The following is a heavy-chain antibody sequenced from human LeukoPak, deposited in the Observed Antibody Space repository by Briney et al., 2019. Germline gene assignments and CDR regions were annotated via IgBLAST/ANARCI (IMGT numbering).Heavy chain of an antibody. J-gene: IGHJ4*02. V-gene: IGHV1-2*02. CDR1: GYTLVNHF. D-gene: IGHD3-22*01. Sequence: ASVKVSCKASGYTLVNHFIYWLRHAPEQGLEWMGWINPNVGGTVSAQKFQGRVTMTRDTSISTAYMELNSLTSADTAVYYCARVNASGFYFFNSWGQGTLITVSS. CDR3: ARVNASGFYFFNS. CDR2: INPNVGGT.